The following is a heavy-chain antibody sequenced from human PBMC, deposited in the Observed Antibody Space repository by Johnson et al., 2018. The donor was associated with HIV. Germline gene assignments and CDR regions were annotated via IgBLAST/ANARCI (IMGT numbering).Heavy chain of an antibody. CDR1: GFTVSSNY. Sequence: VQLVESGGGLVRPGGSLRLSCAASGFTVSSNYMTWVRQAPGKRLEWVSVIYSGGTTYNADSVKGRFTISRDNSKNTLYLQMNRLRAEDTAVYYCARGRASWELYDAFEIWGQGTMVIVSS. J-gene: IGHJ3*02. CDR3: ARGRASWELYDAFEI. CDR2: IYSGGTT. D-gene: IGHD1-26*01. V-gene: IGHV3-66*01.